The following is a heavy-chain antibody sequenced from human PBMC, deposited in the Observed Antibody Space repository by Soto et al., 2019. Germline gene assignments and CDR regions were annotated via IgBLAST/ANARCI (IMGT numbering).Heavy chain of an antibody. D-gene: IGHD2-15*01. CDR3: ARRMQNYYTLGV. CDR2: ISYRGSA. J-gene: IGHJ6*02. V-gene: IGHV4-31*03. Sequence: SETLSLTCTVSGGSISSGGYYWSWIRQHPGKGLEWIGYISYRGSAYYSPSLKSRVTISVDTSKNQFSLKVNSVTAADTAVYYFARRMQNYYTLGVWGQGTTVLVSS. CDR1: GGSISSGGYY.